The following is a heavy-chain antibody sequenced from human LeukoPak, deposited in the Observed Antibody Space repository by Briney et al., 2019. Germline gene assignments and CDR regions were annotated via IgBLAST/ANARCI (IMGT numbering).Heavy chain of an antibody. CDR2: IKQDGSEK. J-gene: IGHJ4*02. Sequence: GGSLRLSCAASGFTFSSYWMSWVRQAPGKGLEWVANIKQDGSEKYYVDSVKGRFTISRDNAKNSLYLQMNSLRAEDTAVYYCAKHLLTRHIVVVTAIGYWGQGTLVTVSS. V-gene: IGHV3-7*03. CDR3: AKHLLTRHIVVVTAIGY. D-gene: IGHD2-21*02. CDR1: GFTFSSYW.